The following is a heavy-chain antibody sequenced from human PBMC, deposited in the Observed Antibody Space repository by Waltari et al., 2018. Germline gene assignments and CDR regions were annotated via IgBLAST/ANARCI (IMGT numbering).Heavy chain of an antibody. CDR1: GGTFSSYA. CDR3: ARVVVPAATPPNWFDP. D-gene: IGHD2-2*01. CDR2: VIPIFGTA. Sequence: QVQLVQSGAEVKKPGSSVKVSCKASGGTFSSYAISWVRQAPGQGLEWMGGVIPIFGTANYAQKCQGRVTITADESTSTAYMELSSLRSEDTAVYYCARVVVPAATPPNWFDPWGQGTLVTVSS. V-gene: IGHV1-69*12. J-gene: IGHJ5*02.